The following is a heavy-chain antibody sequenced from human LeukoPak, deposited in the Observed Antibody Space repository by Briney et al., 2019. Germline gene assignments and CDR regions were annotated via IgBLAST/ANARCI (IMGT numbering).Heavy chain of an antibody. CDR1: GFTFSSYD. CDR2: IGTAGDT. D-gene: IGHD3-22*01. J-gene: IGHJ6*03. Sequence: GGSLRLSCAASGFTFSSYDMHWVRQATGKGLEWVSAIGTAGDTYYPGSVKGRFTISRENAKNSLYPQMNSLRAGDTAVYYCARGYRTYYYDSSGYYHPPFDYYMDVWAKGPRSPSP. V-gene: IGHV3-13*01. CDR3: ARGYRTYYYDSSGYYHPPFDYYMDV.